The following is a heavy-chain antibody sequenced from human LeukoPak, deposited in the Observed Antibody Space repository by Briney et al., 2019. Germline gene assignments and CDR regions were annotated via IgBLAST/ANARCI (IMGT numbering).Heavy chain of an antibody. J-gene: IGHJ4*02. Sequence: PSEALSLTCTVSGGSISSYYWSWIRQPPGKGLEWIGYIYYSGSTNYNPSLKSRVTISVDTSKNQFSLKLSSVTAADTAVYYCARGSPYSGSYYYFDYWGQGTLVTVFS. CDR3: ARGSPYSGSYYYFDY. CDR2: IYYSGST. V-gene: IGHV4-59*01. D-gene: IGHD1-26*01. CDR1: GGSISSYY.